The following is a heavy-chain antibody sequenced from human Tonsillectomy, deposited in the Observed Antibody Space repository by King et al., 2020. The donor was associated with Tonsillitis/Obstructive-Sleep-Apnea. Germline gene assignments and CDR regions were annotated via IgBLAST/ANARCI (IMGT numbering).Heavy chain of an antibody. CDR2: IYYTGTT. V-gene: IGHV4-59*01. CDR1: VGSLSTYY. Sequence: QLQESGPGLVKPSETLSLTCTVSVGSLSTYYWSWIRQPPGKGLEWIGYIYYTGTTNYNPSLKSRVTISVDTSKNQFSLKLSSVTAADTAVYYCARGYYYYYMDVWGKGTTVTVSS. CDR3: ARGYYYYYMDV. J-gene: IGHJ6*03.